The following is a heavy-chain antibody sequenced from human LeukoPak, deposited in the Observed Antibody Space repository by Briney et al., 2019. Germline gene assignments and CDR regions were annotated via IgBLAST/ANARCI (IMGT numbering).Heavy chain of an antibody. CDR1: GFTFDDYA. V-gene: IGHV3-9*01. CDR3: AKDGGIAVAGIEHWFDP. Sequence: GGSLRLSCAASGFTFDDYAMHWVRQAPGKGLEWVSGISWNSGSIGYADSVKGRFTISRDNAKNSLYLQMNSLRAEDTALYYCAKDGGIAVAGIEHWFDPWGQGTLVTVSS. J-gene: IGHJ5*02. CDR2: ISWNSGSI. D-gene: IGHD6-19*01.